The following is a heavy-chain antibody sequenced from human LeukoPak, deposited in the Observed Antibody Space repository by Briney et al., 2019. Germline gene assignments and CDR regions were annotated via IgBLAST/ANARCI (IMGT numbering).Heavy chain of an antibody. CDR1: GFTFSTYA. Sequence: GGSLRLSCGASGFTFSTYAMHWVRQAPGKGLECVSVISYDGTKKEYADSVKGRFTISRDNSDDTLYLQMNSLRPEDTALYCCARVNTIFGVDIVSLGAEFEFWGQGTLVTVSS. CDR3: ARVNTIFGVDIVSLGAEFEF. J-gene: IGHJ4*02. V-gene: IGHV3-30*03. D-gene: IGHD3-3*02. CDR2: ISYDGTKK.